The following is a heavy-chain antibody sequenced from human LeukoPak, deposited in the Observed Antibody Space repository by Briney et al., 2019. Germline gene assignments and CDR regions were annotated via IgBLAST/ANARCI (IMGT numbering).Heavy chain of an antibody. CDR3: ARVPNGSGSYYLDY. D-gene: IGHD3-10*01. CDR2: ISYDGSNK. V-gene: IGHV3-30*03. CDR1: GFTFSIYG. J-gene: IGHJ4*02. Sequence: PGGSLRLSCAASGFTFSIYGMHWVRQAPGKGLEWVAVISYDGSNKYYADSVKGRFTISRDNSKNTLYLQMNSLRAEDTAVYYCARVPNGSGSYYLDYWGQGTLVTVSS.